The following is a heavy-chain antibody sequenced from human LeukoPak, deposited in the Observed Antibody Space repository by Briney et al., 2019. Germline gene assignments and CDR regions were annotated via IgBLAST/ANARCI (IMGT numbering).Heavy chain of an antibody. CDR1: GFIFSDYY. Sequence: GGSLRLSCAASGFIFSDYYMSWIRQAPGKGLEWVSYITNNSSAAMYADSVKGRFTISRDNAKNSLYLQMNGLTPEDTAVYYCATSERSYYASRTFDHWGLGTLVKVSS. CDR3: ATSERSYYASRTFDH. V-gene: IGHV3-11*01. J-gene: IGHJ4*02. D-gene: IGHD3-10*01. CDR2: ITNNSSAA.